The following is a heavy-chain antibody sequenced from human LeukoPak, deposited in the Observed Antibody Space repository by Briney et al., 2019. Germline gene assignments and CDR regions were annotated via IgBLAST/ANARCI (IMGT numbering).Heavy chain of an antibody. CDR2: INPNSGGT. V-gene: IGHV1-2*02. CDR3: ATSGMVRGMDV. CDR1: GSTFSGYY. J-gene: IGHJ6*02. D-gene: IGHD3-10*01. Sequence: ASVKVSCKASGSTFSGYYMHWVRQAPGQGLEWMGWINPNSGGTSYAQKFQGRVTMTRDTSISTAYMELSRLRSDDSAVYYCATSGMVRGMDVWGQGTTVTVCS.